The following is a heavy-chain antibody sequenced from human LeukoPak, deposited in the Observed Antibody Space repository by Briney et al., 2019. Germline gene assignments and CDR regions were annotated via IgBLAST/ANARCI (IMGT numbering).Heavy chain of an antibody. CDR2: INHSGST. Sequence: SETLSLTCAVYGGSFSGYYWSWIRQPPGKGLEWIGEINHSGSTNYNPSLKSRVTISVDTSKNQFSLKLSSVTAADTAVYYCARDASDSGYDNYFDYWGQGTLVTVSS. V-gene: IGHV4-34*01. CDR1: GGSFSGYY. CDR3: ARDASDSGYDNYFDY. D-gene: IGHD5-12*01. J-gene: IGHJ4*02.